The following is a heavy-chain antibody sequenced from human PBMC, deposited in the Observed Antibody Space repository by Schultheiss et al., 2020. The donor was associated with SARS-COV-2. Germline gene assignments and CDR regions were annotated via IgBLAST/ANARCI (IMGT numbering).Heavy chain of an antibody. J-gene: IGHJ4*02. Sequence: ASVKVSCKASGYTFTSYDINWVRQATGQGLEWMGWISAYNGNTNYAQKVQGRVAITADKSTSTAYMELSSLRSEDTAVYYCATALRSGGSCYDHWGQGTLVTVSS. V-gene: IGHV1-18*01. CDR2: ISAYNGNT. CDR1: GYTFTSYD. D-gene: IGHD2-15*01. CDR3: ATALRSGGSCYDH.